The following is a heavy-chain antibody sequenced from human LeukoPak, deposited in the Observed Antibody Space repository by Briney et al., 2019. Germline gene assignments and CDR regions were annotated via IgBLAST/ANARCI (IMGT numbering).Heavy chain of an antibody. CDR1: GGSFSNDY. J-gene: IGHJ5*02. D-gene: IGHD1-26*01. V-gene: IGHV4-4*07. CDR3: ARSTGTYRP. CDR2: IYDSGTT. Sequence: PSETLSLTCTVTGGSFSNDYWSWIRQPAGKGLEWIGRIYDSGTTNYNPSLKRRVTISLDESKNQLSLKLSSVTAADTAVYYCARSTGTYRPWGQGTLVTVSS.